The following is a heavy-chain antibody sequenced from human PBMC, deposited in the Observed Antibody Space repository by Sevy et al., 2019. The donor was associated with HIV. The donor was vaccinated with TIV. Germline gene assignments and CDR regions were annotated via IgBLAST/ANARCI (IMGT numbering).Heavy chain of an antibody. J-gene: IGHJ4*02. V-gene: IGHV3-23*01. CDR3: ARRSGHEGHYFDY. CDR1: GFTFSSYA. D-gene: IGHD3-10*01. Sequence: GGSLRLSCAASGFTFSSYAMSWVRQAPGKGLEWVSAISGSGGSTYYADSVKGRFTISRDNSKNTLYLQMNSLRAEDTAVDDCARRSGHEGHYFDYWGQGTLVTVSS. CDR2: ISGSGGST.